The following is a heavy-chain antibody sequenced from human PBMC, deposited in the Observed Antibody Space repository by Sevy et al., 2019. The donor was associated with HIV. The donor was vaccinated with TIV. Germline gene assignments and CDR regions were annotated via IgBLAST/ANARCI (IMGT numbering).Heavy chain of an antibody. Sequence: GGSLRLSCAASGFTFSDYWMTWVRQAPGKGLESISCINYSGDVIHYTDSVKGRFTSSRDNAKKSLSLEMKSLRADDTAIYYCARIPSPKFGRYFGMDVWGRGTTVTVSS. D-gene: IGHD3-10*01. CDR3: ARIPSPKFGRYFGMDV. CDR1: GFTFSDYW. V-gene: IGHV3-11*01. J-gene: IGHJ6*02. CDR2: INYSGDVI.